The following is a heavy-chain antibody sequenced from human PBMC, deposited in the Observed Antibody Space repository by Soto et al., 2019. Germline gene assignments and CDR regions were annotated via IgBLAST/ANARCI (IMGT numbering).Heavy chain of an antibody. V-gene: IGHV3-21*01. J-gene: IGHJ4*02. Sequence: GGFLRIACSASGFAFSSYTMNWVRQTQEKGLEWVSSISSTSTYTHYADSVKGRFTISRDNANNSLFLQMNSLRAEDTAIYYCARDLALAGNYWGQGALVTVSS. D-gene: IGHD6-19*01. CDR3: ARDLALAGNY. CDR1: GFAFSSYT. CDR2: ISSTSTYT.